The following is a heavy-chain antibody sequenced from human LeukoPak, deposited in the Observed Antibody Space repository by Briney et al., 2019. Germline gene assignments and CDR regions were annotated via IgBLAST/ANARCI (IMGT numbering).Heavy chain of an antibody. Sequence: PGRSLRLSCAASGFTFSSYAMHWVRQAPGKGLEWVAVISYDGSNKYYADSVKGRFTISRDNSKNTLYLQMNSLRAEDTAVYYCARDDAMPGALRGAFDIWGQGTMVTVSS. J-gene: IGHJ3*02. CDR3: ARDDAMPGALRGAFDI. CDR2: ISYDGSNK. CDR1: GFTFSSYA. D-gene: IGHD5-12*01. V-gene: IGHV3-30-3*01.